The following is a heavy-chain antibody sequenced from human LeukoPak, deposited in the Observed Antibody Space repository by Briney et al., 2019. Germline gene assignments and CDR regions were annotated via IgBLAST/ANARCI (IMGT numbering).Heavy chain of an antibody. Sequence: GGSLRLSCAASGFTFSSYAMSSVRQAPGKGLEWVSAISGSGSSTYYADSVKGRFTISRDNSKNTLYLQVNSLRDEDTAVYYCAKARHYDFWSGEGNFDYWGQGTLVTVSS. CDR2: ISGSGSST. V-gene: IGHV3-23*01. J-gene: IGHJ4*02. CDR1: GFTFSSYA. CDR3: AKARHYDFWSGEGNFDY. D-gene: IGHD3-3*01.